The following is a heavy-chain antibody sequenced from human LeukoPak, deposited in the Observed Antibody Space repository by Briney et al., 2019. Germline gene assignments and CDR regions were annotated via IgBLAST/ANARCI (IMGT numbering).Heavy chain of an antibody. CDR2: IKGDGTTT. V-gene: IGHV3-74*01. Sequence: SGGSLRLSCAASGFTFSSSRMFWVRQAPGKGLVWVSYIKGDGTTTTYADSVKGRFTISRDNVKNTLYLQMNSLRAEDTAVYYCARGTTWSFDYWGQGTLVTVSS. CDR1: GFTFSSSR. J-gene: IGHJ4*02. CDR3: ARGTTWSFDY. D-gene: IGHD2/OR15-2a*01.